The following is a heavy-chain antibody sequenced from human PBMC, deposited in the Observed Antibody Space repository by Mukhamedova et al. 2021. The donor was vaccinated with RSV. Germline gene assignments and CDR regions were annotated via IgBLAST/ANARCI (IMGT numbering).Heavy chain of an antibody. Sequence: GRFTISRDNTKNTLYLQMSSLRVEDTAVYYCVRDFTTFDYWGQGTLVSVYS. V-gene: IGHV3-74*01. D-gene: IGHD1-1*01. CDR3: VRDFTTFDY. J-gene: IGHJ4*02.